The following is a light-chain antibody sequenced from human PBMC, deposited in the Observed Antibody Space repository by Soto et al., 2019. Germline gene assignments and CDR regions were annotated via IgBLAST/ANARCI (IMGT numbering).Light chain of an antibody. Sequence: QSALTQPASVSGSPGQSITISCTGTNSDVGAYNYVSWYQQLPGKAPKLMIYDVSNRPSGVSNRFSGSKSGNTASLTISGLQAEDEADYYCSSYTSSSTLGVFGGGTKVTVL. J-gene: IGLJ3*02. V-gene: IGLV2-14*01. CDR2: DVS. CDR1: NSDVGAYNY. CDR3: SSYTSSSTLGV.